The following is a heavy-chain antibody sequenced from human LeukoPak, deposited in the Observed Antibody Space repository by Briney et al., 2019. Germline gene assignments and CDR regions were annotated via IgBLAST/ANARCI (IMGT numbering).Heavy chain of an antibody. D-gene: IGHD3-10*01. J-gene: IGHJ4*02. CDR2: INPNSGGT. Sequence: GASVKVSCKASGYMFTDYYMHWVRQAPGQGLEWMGWINPNSGGTNYAQKFQGRVTMTRDTSISTAYMELSRLRSDDTAVYYCARDQGKITEGDYYGSGSNDYWGQGTLVTVSS. V-gene: IGHV1-2*02. CDR1: GYMFTDYY. CDR3: ARDQGKITEGDYYGSGSNDY.